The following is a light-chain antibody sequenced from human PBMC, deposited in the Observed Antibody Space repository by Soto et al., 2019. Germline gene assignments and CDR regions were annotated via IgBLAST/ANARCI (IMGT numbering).Light chain of an antibody. CDR3: GSYTSTDSLI. J-gene: IGLJ2*01. CDR1: SNDVGGYNF. Sequence: QSALTQPASVSGSPGQSITISCTGSSNDVGGYNFVSWYQQHPGKAPKLLIYEVTNRPSGISDRFSGSRSGNTASLTISGLQPEDEADYYCGSYTSTDSLIFGGGTKLTFL. V-gene: IGLV2-14*01. CDR2: EVT.